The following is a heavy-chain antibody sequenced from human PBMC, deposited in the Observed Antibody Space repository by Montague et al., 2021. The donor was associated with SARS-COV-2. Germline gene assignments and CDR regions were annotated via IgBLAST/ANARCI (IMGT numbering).Heavy chain of an antibody. CDR2: VYYSGST. CDR3: ARPLNLYYYGSGSYSSWFDP. CDR1: GGSISSSSYY. Sequence: SETLSLTCTVSGGSISSSSYYWGWIRQPPGKGLDWIGSVYYSGSTYYNPSLKSRVTISVDTSKNQFSLKLSSVTAADTAVYYCARPLNLYYYGSGSYSSWFDPWGQGTPVTVSS. D-gene: IGHD3-10*01. J-gene: IGHJ5*02. V-gene: IGHV4-39*01.